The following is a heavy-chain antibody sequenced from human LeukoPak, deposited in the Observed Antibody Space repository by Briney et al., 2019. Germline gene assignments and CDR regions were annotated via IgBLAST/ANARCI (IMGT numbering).Heavy chain of an antibody. D-gene: IGHD2-8*01. CDR2: INPNSGGT. CDR3: ARDILLMVYAIYSWFDP. CDR1: GYTFTGYY. J-gene: IGHJ5*02. Sequence: ASVKVSXKASGYTFTGYYMHWVRQAPGQGLEWMGWINPNSGGTNYAQKFQGRVTMTRDTSISTAYMELSRLRSDDTAVYYCARDILLMVYAIYSWFDPWGQGTLVTVSS. V-gene: IGHV1-2*02.